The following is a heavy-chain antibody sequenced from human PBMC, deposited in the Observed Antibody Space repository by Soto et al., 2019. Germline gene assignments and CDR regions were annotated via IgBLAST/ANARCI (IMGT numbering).Heavy chain of an antibody. CDR2: IYYSGST. D-gene: IGHD2-15*01. Sequence: SETLSLTCTVSGGSISSYYWSWIRQPPGKGLEWIGYIYYSGSTNYNPSLKSRVTISVDTSKNQFSLKLNSVTAADTAVYYCARDCNGGTCFDLWGQGTLVTVSS. CDR3: ARDCNGGTCFDL. J-gene: IGHJ5*02. V-gene: IGHV4-59*01. CDR1: GGSISSYY.